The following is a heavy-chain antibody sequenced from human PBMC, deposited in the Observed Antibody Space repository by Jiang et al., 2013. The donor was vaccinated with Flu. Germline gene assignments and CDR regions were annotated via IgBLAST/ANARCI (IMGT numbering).Heavy chain of an antibody. Sequence: RLSCAASGFTFSSYEMNWVRQAPGKGLEWVSYISSSGSTIYYADSVKGRFTISRDNAKNSLYLQMNSLRAEDTAVYYCARIPLGYCSGGSCYPLDLPDYWGQGTLVTVSS. CDR1: GFTFSSYE. CDR2: ISSSGSTI. V-gene: IGHV3-48*03. CDR3: ARIPLGYCSGGSCYPLDLPDY. D-gene: IGHD2-15*01. J-gene: IGHJ4*02.